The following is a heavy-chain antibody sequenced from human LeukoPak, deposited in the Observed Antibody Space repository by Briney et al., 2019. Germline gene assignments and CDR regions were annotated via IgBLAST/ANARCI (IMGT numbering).Heavy chain of an antibody. V-gene: IGHV1-18*01. D-gene: IGHD3-22*01. CDR3: ASSITMMADDAFDI. Sequence: EASAKVSCKASGYTFTSYGINWVRQAPGQGLEWMEWISAYNGDTNYAQKLQGRVTMTTDTSTSTAYMELRSLRSDDTAVYYCASSITMMADDAFDIWGQGTMVTVSS. J-gene: IGHJ3*02. CDR2: ISAYNGDT. CDR1: GYTFTSYG.